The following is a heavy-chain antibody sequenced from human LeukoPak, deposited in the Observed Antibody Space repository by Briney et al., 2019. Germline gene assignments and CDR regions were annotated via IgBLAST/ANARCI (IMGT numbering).Heavy chain of an antibody. V-gene: IGHV3-7*01. Sequence: GGSLRLSCAASGFTFSSYWMSWVRQAPGKGLEWVANIKQDGSEKYYVDSVKGRFTISRGNAKNSLYLQMNSLRAEDTAVYYCARLSKRPPGTDFDYWGQGTLVTVSS. J-gene: IGHJ4*02. CDR1: GFTFSSYW. CDR2: IKQDGSEK. D-gene: IGHD2/OR15-2a*01. CDR3: ARLSKRPPGTDFDY.